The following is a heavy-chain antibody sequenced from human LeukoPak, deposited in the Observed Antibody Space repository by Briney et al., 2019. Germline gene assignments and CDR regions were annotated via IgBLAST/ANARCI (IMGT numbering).Heavy chain of an antibody. D-gene: IGHD3-3*01. Sequence: SETLSLTCTVSGGSISSYYWSWIRQPPGKGLEWIGYIYYSGSTNYNPSLKSRVTISVDTSKNQFSLKLSSVTAADTAVYYCARTRITIFGVVRYYFDYWGQGTLVTVSS. J-gene: IGHJ4*02. CDR2: IYYSGST. V-gene: IGHV4-59*12. CDR3: ARTRITIFGVVRYYFDY. CDR1: GGSISSYY.